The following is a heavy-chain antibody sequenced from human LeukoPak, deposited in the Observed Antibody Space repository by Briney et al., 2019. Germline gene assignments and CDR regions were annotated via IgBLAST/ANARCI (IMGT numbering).Heavy chain of an antibody. CDR1: GGSFSGYY. CDR3: AREESSGRNAFDI. CDR2: IYYSGST. J-gene: IGHJ3*02. V-gene: IGHV4-59*01. Sequence: SETLSLTCAVYGGSFSGYYWSWIRQPPGKGLEWIGYIYYSGSTNYNPSLKSRVTISVDTSKNQFSLKLSSVTAADTAVYYCAREESSGRNAFDIWGQGTMVTVSS. D-gene: IGHD3-10*01.